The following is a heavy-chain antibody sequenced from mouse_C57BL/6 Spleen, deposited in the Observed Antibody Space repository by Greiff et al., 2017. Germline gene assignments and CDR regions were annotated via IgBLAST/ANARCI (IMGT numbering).Heavy chain of an antibody. V-gene: IGHV1-5*01. CDR1: GYTFTSYW. CDR2: IYPGNSDT. Sequence: VQLQQSGTVLARPGASVKMSCKTSGYTFTSYWMHWVKQRPGQGLEWIGAIYPGNSDTSYNQKFKGKAKLTAVTSASTAYMELSSLTNEDSAVYYCTTYDGYTQAMDYWGQGTSVTVSS. D-gene: IGHD2-3*01. J-gene: IGHJ4*01. CDR3: TTYDGYTQAMDY.